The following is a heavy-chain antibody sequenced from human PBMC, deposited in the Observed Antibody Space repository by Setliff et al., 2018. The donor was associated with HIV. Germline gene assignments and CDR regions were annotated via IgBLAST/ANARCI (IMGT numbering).Heavy chain of an antibody. V-gene: IGHV1-69*13. D-gene: IGHD2-21*02. CDR2: IIPIFGTA. CDR3: ARDTPHIVVATAPEPGDDAFDI. CDR1: GGTFSSYA. Sequence: SVKVSCKASGGTFSSYAISWVRQAPGQGLEWMGGIIPIFGTANYAQKFQGRVTITADESTSTAYMELSSLRSEDTAVYYCARDTPHIVVATAPEPGDDAFDIWGQGTMVTVSS. J-gene: IGHJ3*02.